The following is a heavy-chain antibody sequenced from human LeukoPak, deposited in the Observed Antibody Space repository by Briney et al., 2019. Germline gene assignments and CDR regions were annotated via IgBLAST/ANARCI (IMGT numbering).Heavy chain of an antibody. CDR3: ARVKDPGGYYYYYYMDV. D-gene: IGHD3-16*01. V-gene: IGHV4-38-2*02. CDR1: GYSISSGFY. J-gene: IGHJ6*03. CDR2: INHSGGT. Sequence: SETLSLTCTVSGYSISSGFYWGWIRQPPGKGLEWIGVINHSGGTKYNPSLKSRVTISVDTSKNQFSLKLSSVTAADTAMYYCARVKDPGGYYYYYYMDVWGKGTTVTVSS.